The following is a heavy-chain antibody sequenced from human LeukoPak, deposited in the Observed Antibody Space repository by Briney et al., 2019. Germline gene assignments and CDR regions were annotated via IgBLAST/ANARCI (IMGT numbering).Heavy chain of an antibody. J-gene: IGHJ6*02. D-gene: IGHD3-10*01. V-gene: IGHV4-59*01. CDR2: IYYSGST. CDR3: ARWDITMVRGVIIYYGMDV. Sequence: SETLSLTCTVSGGSISSYYWSWIRQPPGKGLEWIGYIYYSGSTNYNPSLKSRVTISVDTSKNQFSLKLSSVTAADTAVYYCARWDITMVRGVIIYYGMDVWGQGTTVTVSS. CDR1: GGSISSYY.